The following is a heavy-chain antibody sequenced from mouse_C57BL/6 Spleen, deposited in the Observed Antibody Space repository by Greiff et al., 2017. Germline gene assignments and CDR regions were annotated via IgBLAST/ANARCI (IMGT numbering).Heavy chain of an antibody. CDR1: GFTFSSYA. J-gene: IGHJ4*01. D-gene: IGHD2-4*01. CDR2: ISSGGDYI. V-gene: IGHV5-9-1*02. CDR3: TRVPIYYDYGGGYAMDY. Sequence: EVQLQQSGEGLVKPGGSLKLSCAASGFTFSSYAMSWVRQTPEKRLEWVAYISSGGDYIYYADTVKGRFTISRDNARNTLYLQMSSLKSEDTAMYYCTRVPIYYDYGGGYAMDYWGQGTSVTVSS.